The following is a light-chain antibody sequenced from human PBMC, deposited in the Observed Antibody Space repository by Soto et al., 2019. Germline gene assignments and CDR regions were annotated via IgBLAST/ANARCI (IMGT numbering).Light chain of an antibody. CDR3: QQSYSTTWT. J-gene: IGKJ1*01. CDR1: HGISTH. Sequence: DIQMTQSPSSLSASVVDRFTITFLASHGISTHLNWHQQKPWKAPKLLTYSASSLQSGVPSRFSGSGSETDFTLTISSLQPEDFATYSCQQSYSTTWTFGQGTKVDIK. V-gene: IGKV1-39*01. CDR2: SAS.